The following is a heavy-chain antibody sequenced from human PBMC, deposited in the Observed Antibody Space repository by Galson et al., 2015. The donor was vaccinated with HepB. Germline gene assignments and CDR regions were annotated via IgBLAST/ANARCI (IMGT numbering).Heavy chain of an antibody. CDR1: GFSLRTNGVG. V-gene: IGHV2-5*02. CDR2: IYWDDDK. J-gene: IGHJ3*02. Sequence: PALVKPTQTLTLPCTFSGFSLRTNGVGVGWIRQPPGKALEWLALIYWDDDKRYSPSLKSRLTITKDTSTNQVVLTMTNMDPVDTATYYCVYSSPRHYDSIAFDIWGQGTMVTVSS. CDR3: VYSSPRHYDSIAFDI. D-gene: IGHD3-22*01.